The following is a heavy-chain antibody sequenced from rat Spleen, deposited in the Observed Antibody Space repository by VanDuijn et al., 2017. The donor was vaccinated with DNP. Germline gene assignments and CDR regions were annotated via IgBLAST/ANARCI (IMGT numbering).Heavy chain of an antibody. Sequence: EVQLVESGGGLVQPGRSLKLSCAASGFTFSDYNMAWVRQAPKKGLEWVATIINDGSRTSYRDSVKGRFTISRDNTKSTLYLQMDSLRSEHTAXXYCTTXNYXXXLSXYFDXXGQGXXXTVSS. V-gene: IGHV5S10*01. CDR3: TTXNYXXXLSXYFDX. CDR1: GFTFSDYN. J-gene: IGHJ2*01. CDR2: IINDGSRT. D-gene: IGHD1-1*01.